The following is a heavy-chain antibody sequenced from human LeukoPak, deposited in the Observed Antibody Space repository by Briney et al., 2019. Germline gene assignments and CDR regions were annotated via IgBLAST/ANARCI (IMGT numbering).Heavy chain of an antibody. V-gene: IGHV4-39*07. J-gene: IGHJ4*02. CDR1: GGSISSSSYY. Sequence: SETLSLTCNVSGGSISSSSYYWGWIRQPPGKGLEWIGSIYYSGSTYYNPSLKSRVTISVDTSKNQFSLRLSSVTAADTAVYYCARVLLPSGYLDYWGQGTLVTVSS. D-gene: IGHD3-3*01. CDR2: IYYSGST. CDR3: ARVLLPSGYLDY.